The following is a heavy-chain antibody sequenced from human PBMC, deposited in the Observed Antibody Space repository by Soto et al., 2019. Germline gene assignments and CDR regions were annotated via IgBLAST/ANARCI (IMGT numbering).Heavy chain of an antibody. Sequence: GGALRLSCAASGFTFSNYAMNWVRQAPGKGLEWVSAISGSGGSTYYADSVKGRFPISRDNSKNTLYLQMNSLRAEDTAVYYCAAMDFYTGMDVWRQGTTVTV. D-gene: IGHD2-8*01. CDR2: ISGSGGST. CDR3: AAMDFYTGMDV. CDR1: GFTFSNYA. V-gene: IGHV3-23*01. J-gene: IGHJ6*02.